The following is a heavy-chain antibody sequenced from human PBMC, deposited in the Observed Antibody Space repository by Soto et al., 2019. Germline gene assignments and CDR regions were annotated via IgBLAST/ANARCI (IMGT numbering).Heavy chain of an antibody. Sequence: GESLKISCKGSGYSFTSYWISWVRQMPGKGLEWMGRIDPSDSYTNYSPSFQGHVTISADKSISTAYLQWSSLKASDTAMYYCARHPRYCTNGVCYKSPLDVWGQGTTVTVSS. V-gene: IGHV5-10-1*01. CDR3: ARHPRYCTNGVCYKSPLDV. D-gene: IGHD2-8*01. CDR1: GYSFTSYW. J-gene: IGHJ6*02. CDR2: IDPSDSYT.